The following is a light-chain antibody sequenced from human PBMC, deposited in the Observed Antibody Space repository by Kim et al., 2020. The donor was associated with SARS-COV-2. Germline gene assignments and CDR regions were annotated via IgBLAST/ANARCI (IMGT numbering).Light chain of an antibody. CDR2: AAS. CDR1: QSVSSS. V-gene: IGKV1-12*01. Sequence: SAAVGDRVTITCRASQSVSSSLDWYQQKPGKAPKLLIYAASSLQSGVPSRFSGSGSGTDFTLTISSLQPEDFATYYCQQANSFPYSFGQGTKLEI. J-gene: IGKJ2*03. CDR3: QQANSFPYS.